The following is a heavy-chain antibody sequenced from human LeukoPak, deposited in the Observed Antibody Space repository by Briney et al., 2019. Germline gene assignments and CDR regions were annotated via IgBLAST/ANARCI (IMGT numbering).Heavy chain of an antibody. J-gene: IGHJ3*02. CDR3: ARDYGAFNGAFDI. D-gene: IGHD4-17*01. CDR1: GYTFTGYY. Sequence: GASVKVSCKASGYTFTGYYMHWVRQAPGQGLEWMGWINPNSGGTNYAQKFQGRVTMTRDTSISTAYMELSRLRSDDTAVYYCARDYGAFNGAFDIWGQGTMVTVSS. V-gene: IGHV1-2*02. CDR2: INPNSGGT.